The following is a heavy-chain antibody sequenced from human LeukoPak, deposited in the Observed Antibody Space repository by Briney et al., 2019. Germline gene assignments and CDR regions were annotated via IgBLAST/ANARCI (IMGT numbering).Heavy chain of an antibody. CDR1: GYTLTELS. J-gene: IGHJ5*02. CDR3: ATNGPTYYDYVWDSFDP. V-gene: IGHV1-24*01. Sequence: ASVKVSCKVSGYTLTELSMHWVRQAPGKGLEWMGGFDPEDGETIYAQKFQGRVTMTEDTSTDTAYMELSSLRFEDTAVYYCATNGPTYYDYVWDSFDPWGQGTLVTVSS. CDR2: FDPEDGET. D-gene: IGHD3-16*01.